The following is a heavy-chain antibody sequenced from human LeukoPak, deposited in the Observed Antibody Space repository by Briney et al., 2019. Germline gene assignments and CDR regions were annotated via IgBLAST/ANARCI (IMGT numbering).Heavy chain of an antibody. V-gene: IGHV4-39*07. CDR2: TYYSGST. CDR1: GGSISSSSYY. CDR3: ASTAHYDFWSGWYFDY. Sequence: SETLSLTCTVSGGSISSSSYYWGWIRQPPGKGLEWIGSTYYSGSTYYNPSLKSRVTISVDTSKNQFSLKLSSVTAADTAVYYCASTAHYDFWSGWYFDYWGQGTLVTVSS. J-gene: IGHJ4*02. D-gene: IGHD3-3*01.